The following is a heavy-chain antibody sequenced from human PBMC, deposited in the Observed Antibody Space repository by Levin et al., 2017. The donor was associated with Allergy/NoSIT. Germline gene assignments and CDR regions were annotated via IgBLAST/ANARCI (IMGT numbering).Heavy chain of an antibody. D-gene: IGHD3-22*01. CDR1: GFTFSSHD. J-gene: IGHJ6*02. Sequence: GGSLRLSCAASGFTFSSHDMNWVRQAPGKGLEWVSYISGSSSTIYYADSVKGRFTISRDNAKNSLYLQMNSLRAEDTALYYCASHSNGFYYYGMDVWGQGTTVNVSS. CDR3: ASHSNGFYYYGMDV. V-gene: IGHV3-48*04. CDR2: ISGSSSTI.